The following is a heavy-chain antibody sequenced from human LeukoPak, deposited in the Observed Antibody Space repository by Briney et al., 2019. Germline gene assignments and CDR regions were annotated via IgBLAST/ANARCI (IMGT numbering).Heavy chain of an antibody. Sequence: GRSLRLSCAASGFTFSSYAMHWVRQAPGKGLEWVAVISYDGSNKYYADSVKGRFTISRDNSKNTLYLQMNSLRAEDTAIYYCARDNPFIDYWGQGTLVTVSS. CDR1: GFTFSSYA. CDR2: ISYDGSNK. J-gene: IGHJ4*02. V-gene: IGHV3-30-3*01. CDR3: ARDNPFIDY.